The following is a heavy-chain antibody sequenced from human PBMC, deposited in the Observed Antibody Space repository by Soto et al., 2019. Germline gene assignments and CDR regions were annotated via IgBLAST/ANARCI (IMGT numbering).Heavy chain of an antibody. V-gene: IGHV4-4*02. D-gene: IGHD3-3*01. CDR1: DGSISTYDW. J-gene: IGHJ4*02. Sequence: QVQLHESGPGLVKPSETLSLTCVVSDGSISTYDWWTWVRQPPGKGLEWIGKMFHSGGADYSPSLKSRVTISADSSKNHFSLRSTAVTAADTAVYYCATGNVDSMLEYWGQGTQVAVSS. CDR2: MFHSGGA. CDR3: ATGNVDSMLEY.